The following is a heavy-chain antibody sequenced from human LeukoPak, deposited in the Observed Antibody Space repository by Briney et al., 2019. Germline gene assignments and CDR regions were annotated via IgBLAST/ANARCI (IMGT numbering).Heavy chain of an antibody. CDR1: GGSISSYY. Sequence: SATLSLTCTVSGGSISSYYWSWIRQAPGKGLEWIGYIYYSGSTNYNPSLKSRVTISVDTSKNQFSLKLSSVTAADTAVYYCARVPYYYGSGLLFDYWGQGTLVTVSS. V-gene: IGHV4-59*01. CDR2: IYYSGST. J-gene: IGHJ4*02. D-gene: IGHD3-10*01. CDR3: ARVPYYYGSGLLFDY.